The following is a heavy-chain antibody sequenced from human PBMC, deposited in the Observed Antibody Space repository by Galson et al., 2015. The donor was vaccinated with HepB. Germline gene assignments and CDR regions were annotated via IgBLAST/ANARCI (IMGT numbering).Heavy chain of an antibody. D-gene: IGHD6-19*01. J-gene: IGHJ5*02. V-gene: IGHV1-18*04. CDR3: ARGSPDPLKPGYSSGWVLGWFDP. CDR1: GYTFTSYG. CDR2: ISAYNGNT. Sequence: SVKVSCKASGYTFTSYGISWVRQAPGQGLEWMGWISAYNGNTNYAQKLQGRVTMTTDTSTSTAYMELRSLRSDDTAVYYCARGSPDPLKPGYSSGWVLGWFDPWGQGTLVTVSS.